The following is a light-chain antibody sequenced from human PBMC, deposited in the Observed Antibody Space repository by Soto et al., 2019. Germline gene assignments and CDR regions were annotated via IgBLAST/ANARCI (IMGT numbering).Light chain of an antibody. Sequence: LSCRASQSVSSSYLAWYQQKPGQAPRLLIYAASSRATGIPDRFSGSGSGTDFTLTISRLEPEDFAVYYCQQYGSSPRTFGQGTKVDIK. CDR1: QSVSSSY. V-gene: IGKV3-20*01. J-gene: IGKJ1*01. CDR3: QQYGSSPRT. CDR2: AAS.